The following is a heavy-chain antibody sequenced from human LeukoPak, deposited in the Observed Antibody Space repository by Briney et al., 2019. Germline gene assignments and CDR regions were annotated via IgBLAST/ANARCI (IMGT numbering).Heavy chain of an antibody. J-gene: IGHJ3*02. V-gene: IGHV3-64*01. CDR1: EFTFSFYA. Sequence: GGSLRLFCSASEFTFSFYAMHWVRQAPGKGLEYVSGISSNGGSTYYANSVKGRFTISRDNSKNTLYLQMGSLRAEDMAVYYCARDQWGPHDAFDIWGQGT. CDR2: ISSNGGST. D-gene: IGHD1-26*01. CDR3: ARDQWGPHDAFDI.